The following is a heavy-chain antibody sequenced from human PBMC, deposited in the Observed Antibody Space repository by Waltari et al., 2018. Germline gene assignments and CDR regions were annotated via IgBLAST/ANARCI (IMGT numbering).Heavy chain of an antibody. Sequence: QVQLVQSGAEVKKPGASVKVSCKASGYTFTGYYMHWVRQAPGQGLEWMGWINPNSGGTNYAQKVQGRVTMTRDTSISTAYMELSRLRSDDTAVYYCARLTYYYGSGSGGYGMDVWGQGTTVTVSS. D-gene: IGHD3-10*01. J-gene: IGHJ6*02. CDR3: ARLTYYYGSGSGGYGMDV. CDR2: INPNSGGT. CDR1: GYTFTGYY. V-gene: IGHV1-2*02.